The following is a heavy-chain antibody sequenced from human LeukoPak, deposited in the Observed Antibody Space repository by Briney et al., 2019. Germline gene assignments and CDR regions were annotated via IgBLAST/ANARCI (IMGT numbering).Heavy chain of an antibody. CDR1: GYSFTSYW. J-gene: IGHJ5*02. CDR2: IYPGDSDT. V-gene: IGHV5-51*01. Sequence: GESLKISCKGSGYSFTSYWIGWVRQLPGKGLEWMGIIYPGDSDTRYSPSFQGQVTISADKSISTAYLQWSSLKASDTAMYYCARRRYCSSTSCRNWFDPWGQGTLVTVSS. CDR3: ARRRYCSSTSCRNWFDP. D-gene: IGHD2-2*01.